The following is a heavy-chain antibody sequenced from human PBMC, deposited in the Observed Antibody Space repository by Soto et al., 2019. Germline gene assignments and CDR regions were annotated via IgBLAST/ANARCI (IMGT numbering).Heavy chain of an antibody. J-gene: IGHJ5*02. V-gene: IGHV3-53*01. CDR2: IYRGGDT. CDR3: TKEGIGGIFGAGGFVP. CDR1: GFIVSDTY. Sequence: EVQLVESGGGVVQPGGSLRLSCAASGFIVSDTYMNWVRQAPGKGLEWVSVIYRGGDTYYADSVKGRFTISSDNSTVYLQMNNLRAEDTAMYYGTKEGIGGIFGAGGFVPWGQGTLVTVSS. D-gene: IGHD3-3*01.